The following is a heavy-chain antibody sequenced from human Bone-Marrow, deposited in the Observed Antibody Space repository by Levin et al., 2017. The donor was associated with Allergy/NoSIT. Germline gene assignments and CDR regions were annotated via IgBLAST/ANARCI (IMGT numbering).Heavy chain of an antibody. Sequence: ASVKVSCKASGYTFTGYYMHWVRQAPGQGLEWMGRINPNSGGTNYAQKFQGRVTMTRDTSISTAYMELSRLRSDDTAVYYCAREGHIVVVVAATPRAFDIWGQGTMVTVSS. D-gene: IGHD2-15*01. CDR3: AREGHIVVVVAATPRAFDI. J-gene: IGHJ3*02. CDR1: GYTFTGYY. V-gene: IGHV1-2*06. CDR2: INPNSGGT.